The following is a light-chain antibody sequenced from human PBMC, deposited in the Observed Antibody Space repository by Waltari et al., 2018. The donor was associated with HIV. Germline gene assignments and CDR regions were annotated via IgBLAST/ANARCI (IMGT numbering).Light chain of an antibody. J-gene: IGLJ2*01. V-gene: IGLV8-61*01. CDR1: PGQVHTNNY. CDR3: VLYLGSGISV. CDR2: STN. Sequence: QPVENQEAPFSVHSGGTATLNWGLSPGQVHTNNYPSMYQQTPGQAPRTLIYSTNTRSSGVPDRFSGSILGNKAALTITGAQADDESDYYCVLYLGSGISVFGGGTKLTVL.